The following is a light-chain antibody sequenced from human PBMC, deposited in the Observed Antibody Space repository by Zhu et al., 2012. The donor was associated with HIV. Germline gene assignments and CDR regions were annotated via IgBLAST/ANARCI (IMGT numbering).Light chain of an antibody. CDR3: HQSYSSPFT. CDR2: SAS. V-gene: IGKV1-39*01. CDR1: DNIGNY. Sequence: DIQMTQSPSSLSASVGGTVTMTCRASDNIGNYLSWFQQQPGKAPKLLISSASKLQSGVPSRFSGSGSGTDFTLTITNLQSEDFVTYYCHQSYSSPFTFGPGTKV. J-gene: IGKJ3*01.